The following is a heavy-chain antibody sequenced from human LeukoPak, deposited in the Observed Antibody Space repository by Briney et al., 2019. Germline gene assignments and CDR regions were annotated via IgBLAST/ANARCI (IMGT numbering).Heavy chain of an antibody. CDR2: INPDSGGT. CDR3: ARVTIFGVEEFDY. J-gene: IGHJ4*02. CDR1: GYTVTGYY. D-gene: IGHD3-3*01. Sequence: ASVKLSCKASGYTVTGYYMHWVRQAPGQGLEWMGWINPDSGGTNYAQKFQGRVTMTRDTSISTAYMELSRLRSDDTAVYYCARVTIFGVEEFDYWGQGTLVTVSS. V-gene: IGHV1-2*02.